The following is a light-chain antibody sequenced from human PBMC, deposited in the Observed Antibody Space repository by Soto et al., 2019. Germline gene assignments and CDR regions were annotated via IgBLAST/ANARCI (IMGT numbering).Light chain of an antibody. Sequence: DIQMTQSPSSLSASVGDRVTITCRASQSISTRLVWYQQKPGKAPNFLIYVASSLGSGVPSRFSGSGSGTEFSLTISSLQPDDFATYYCQQYASYNTFGQGTRLEIK. CDR3: QQYASYNT. V-gene: IGKV1-5*01. CDR1: QSISTR. J-gene: IGKJ5*01. CDR2: VAS.